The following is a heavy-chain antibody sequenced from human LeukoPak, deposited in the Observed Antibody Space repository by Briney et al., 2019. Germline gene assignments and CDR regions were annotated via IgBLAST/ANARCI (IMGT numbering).Heavy chain of an antibody. V-gene: IGHV3-74*01. Sequence: GGSLRLSCAASGFTFSSYWMHWVRQAPGKGLVWVSRINSDGSSTSYADSVKGRFTISRDNAKNTLYLQMNSLRAEDTAVYYCASGGGDYGNYYYMDVWGKGTTVTISS. J-gene: IGHJ6*03. CDR1: GFTFSSYW. CDR2: INSDGSST. CDR3: ASGGGDYGNYYYMDV. D-gene: IGHD4-17*01.